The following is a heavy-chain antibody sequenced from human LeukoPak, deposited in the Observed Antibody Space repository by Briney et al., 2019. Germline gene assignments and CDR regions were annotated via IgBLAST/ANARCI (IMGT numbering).Heavy chain of an antibody. CDR1: GFTFSSYA. CDR2: ISGSGGST. Sequence: GGSLRLSCAASGFTFSSYAMSWVRQAPGKGLEWVSAISGSGGSTYYADSVKGRFTISRDNSKNTLYLQMNSLRGEDTAVYYCAKSDDTALAYYFYYYMDVWGKGTTVTVSS. CDR3: AKSDDTALAYYFYYYMDV. D-gene: IGHD5-18*01. V-gene: IGHV3-23*01. J-gene: IGHJ6*03.